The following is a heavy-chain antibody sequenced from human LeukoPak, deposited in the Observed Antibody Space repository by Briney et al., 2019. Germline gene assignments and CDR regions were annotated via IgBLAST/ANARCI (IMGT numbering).Heavy chain of an antibody. D-gene: IGHD3-22*01. CDR3: ARAFSDYDSSGYYYGN. CDR1: GYTFTSYY. J-gene: IGHJ4*02. Sequence: ASVKVSCKASGYTFTSYYMHWLLQDPGQGLEWMGWINPNSGGTNYAQKFQGRVTMTRDTSISTAHMELSRLRSDDTAVYYCARAFSDYDSSGYYYGNWGQGTLVTVSS. CDR2: INPNSGGT. V-gene: IGHV1-2*02.